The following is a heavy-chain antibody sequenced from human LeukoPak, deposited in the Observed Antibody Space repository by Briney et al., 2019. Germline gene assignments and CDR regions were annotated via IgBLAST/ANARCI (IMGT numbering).Heavy chain of an antibody. CDR2: IKQDGSQK. Sequence: GGSLRLSCAASGFTFSSYWMSWVRQAPGKGLEWVASIKQDGSQKYYVDSVRGRFTISRDNAKNSLYLQMNSLRVEDTAVYYCARGEYYYDGGYWGQGTLVTVSS. CDR3: ARGEYYYDGGY. CDR1: GFTFSSYW. J-gene: IGHJ4*02. V-gene: IGHV3-7*03. D-gene: IGHD3-22*01.